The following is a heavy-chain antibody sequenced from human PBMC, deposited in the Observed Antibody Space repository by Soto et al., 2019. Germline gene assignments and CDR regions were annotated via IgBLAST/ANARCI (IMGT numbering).Heavy chain of an antibody. CDR1: GGTFSSYA. Sequence: QVQLVQSGAEVKKPGSSVKVSCKASGGTFSSYAISWVRQAPGQGLEWMGGIIPIFGTANYAQEFQGRVTITADESTSTAYLELSSLRSEDTAVYYCARNGDVLTGYLFDYWGQGTLVTVSS. J-gene: IGHJ4*02. CDR2: IIPIFGTA. V-gene: IGHV1-69*01. CDR3: ARNGDVLTGYLFDY. D-gene: IGHD3-9*01.